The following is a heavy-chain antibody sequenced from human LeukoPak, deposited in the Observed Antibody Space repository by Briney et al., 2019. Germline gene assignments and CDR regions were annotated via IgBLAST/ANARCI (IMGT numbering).Heavy chain of an antibody. CDR3: AKDVLRFLEWPLSSFDY. CDR1: GFTFSSYE. V-gene: IGHV3-48*03. J-gene: IGHJ4*02. D-gene: IGHD3-3*01. Sequence: GGSLRLSCAASGFTFSSYEMNWVRQAPGKGLEWVSYISSSGSTIYYADSVKGRFTISRDNSKNTLYLQMNSLRAEDTAVYYCAKDVLRFLEWPLSSFDYWGQGTLVTVSS. CDR2: ISSSGSTI.